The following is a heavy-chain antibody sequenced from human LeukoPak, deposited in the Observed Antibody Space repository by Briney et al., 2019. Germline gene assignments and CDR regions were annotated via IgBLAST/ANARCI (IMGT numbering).Heavy chain of an antibody. CDR2: IIPIFGTA. V-gene: IGHV1-69*05. D-gene: IGHD5-12*01. J-gene: IGHJ4*02. CDR3: ARGPFVGYSGYDYVDY. CDR1: GGTFSSYA. Sequence: VASVKVSCKASGGTFSSYAISWVRQAPGQGLEWMGGIIPIFGTANYAQKSQGRVTITTDESTSTAYMELSSLRSEDTAVYYCARGPFVGYSGYDYVDYWGQGTLVTVSS.